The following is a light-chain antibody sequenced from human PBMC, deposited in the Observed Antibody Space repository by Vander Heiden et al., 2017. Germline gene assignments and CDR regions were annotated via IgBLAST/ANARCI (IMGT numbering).Light chain of an antibody. CDR1: SSDVGGYNY. J-gene: IGLJ2*01. CDR2: EVS. Sequence: QSALTQPASVSGSPGQSITISCTGTSSDVGGYNYVSWYQQHPGKAPKLMIYEVSNRPSGVPNRFSGSKSGNTASLTISRLQAEDEADYYCSSYTSSSTLVFGGGTKLTVL. V-gene: IGLV2-14*01. CDR3: SSYTSSSTLV.